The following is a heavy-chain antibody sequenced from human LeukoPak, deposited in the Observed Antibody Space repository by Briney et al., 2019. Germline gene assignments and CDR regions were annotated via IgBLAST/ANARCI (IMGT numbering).Heavy chain of an antibody. Sequence: ASVKVSCTASGYTFTSYDINWVRQATGQGLEWMGWMNPNSGNTGYAQKFQGRVTMTRNTSISTAYMELSSLRSEDTAVYYCARTLTVTDYYYYGMDVWGQGTTVTVSS. V-gene: IGHV1-8*01. D-gene: IGHD4-17*01. CDR3: ARTLTVTDYYYYGMDV. CDR2: MNPNSGNT. CDR1: GYTFTSYD. J-gene: IGHJ6*02.